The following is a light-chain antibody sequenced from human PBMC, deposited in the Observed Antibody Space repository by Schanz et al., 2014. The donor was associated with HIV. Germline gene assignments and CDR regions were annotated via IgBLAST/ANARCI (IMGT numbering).Light chain of an antibody. V-gene: IGKV3D-15*01. CDR2: ATS. Sequence: EIVLTQSPVTLSLSPGERATLSCRASQSVSTYLAWYQQKRDQPPRLVIYATSTRAAGIPDRFSGTGSGTEFTLTISSLQSEDFAVYYCQQYKDWPPLTFGGGSKVEIK. J-gene: IGKJ4*01. CDR3: QQYKDWPPLT. CDR1: QSVSTY.